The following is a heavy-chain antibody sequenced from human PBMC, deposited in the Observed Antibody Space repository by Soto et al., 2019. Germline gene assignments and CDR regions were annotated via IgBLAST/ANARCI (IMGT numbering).Heavy chain of an antibody. CDR1: GGSISSTTYY. J-gene: IGHJ4*02. CDR3: ARHPTALVTGGFDY. V-gene: IGHV4-39*01. D-gene: IGHD5-18*01. CDR2: VSYSGST. Sequence: LSLTCPVSGGSISSTTYYWGWIRQPPGKGLEWIGSVSYSGSTYYSPSLKSRVTISVDTAKNQFSVKLSSVTAADTSVYYCARHPTALVTGGFDYLGQGALVTVSS.